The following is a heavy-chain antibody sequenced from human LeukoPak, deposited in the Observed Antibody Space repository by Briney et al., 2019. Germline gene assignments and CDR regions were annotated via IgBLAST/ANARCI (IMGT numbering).Heavy chain of an antibody. D-gene: IGHD3-9*01. CDR3: TRDLMDYDVSTGLHHYYMDV. CDR2: ISSSSSYI. J-gene: IGHJ6*02. V-gene: IGHV3-21*01. CDR1: GFTFSSYS. Sequence: GGSLRLSCAASGFTFSSYSMNWVRQAPGKGLEWVSSISSSSSYIYYADSVKGRFTISRDNAKNSLYLQMNTLRPEDTAVYYCTRDLMDYDVSTGLHHYYMDVWGQGTTVTVSS.